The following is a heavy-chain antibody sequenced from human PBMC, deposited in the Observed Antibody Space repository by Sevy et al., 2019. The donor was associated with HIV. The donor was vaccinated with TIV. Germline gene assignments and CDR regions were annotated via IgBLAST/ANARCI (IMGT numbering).Heavy chain of an antibody. Sequence: GGSLILSCEASGFSFSDYWMTWVRQAPGKGLEWVANMRQDGRETYYVDSVKGRFTVSRDNAKNSLWLQMNSLRAEDTAVYYCARGIFGSGSRLGLGYWGQGTLVTVSS. CDR3: ARGIFGSGSRLGLGY. J-gene: IGHJ4*02. CDR2: MRQDGRET. D-gene: IGHD3-10*01. V-gene: IGHV3-7*03. CDR1: GFSFSDYW.